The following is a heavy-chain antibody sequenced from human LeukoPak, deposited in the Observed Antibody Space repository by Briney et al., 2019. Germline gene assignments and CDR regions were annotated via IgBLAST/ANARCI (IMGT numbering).Heavy chain of an antibody. CDR1: GFIFDDYG. D-gene: IGHD1-26*01. CDR2: INWNGGST. Sequence: PGGSLRLSCAASGFIFDDYGMSWVRHAPGKGLEWVSGINWNGGSTDYADSVKGRFTISRDNPKNSLYLQMNSLRAEDTALYYCARAHYSGSFGYWGQGTLVTVSS. V-gene: IGHV3-20*04. J-gene: IGHJ4*02. CDR3: ARAHYSGSFGY.